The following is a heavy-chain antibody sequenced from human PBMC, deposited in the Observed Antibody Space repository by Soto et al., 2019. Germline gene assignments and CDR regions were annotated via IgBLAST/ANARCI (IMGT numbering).Heavy chain of an antibody. CDR1: GFTFSIYS. V-gene: IGHV3-21*01. J-gene: IGHJ6*02. Sequence: GSLRLSCAASGFTFSIYSMNWVRQAPGKGLEWVSSISSSSSYIYYADSVKGRFTISRDNAKNSLYLQMNSLRAEDTAVYYCARVDDSSGSFQPTYYYYGMDVWGQGTTVTVSS. CDR2: ISSSSSYI. D-gene: IGHD3-10*01. CDR3: ARVDDSSGSFQPTYYYYGMDV.